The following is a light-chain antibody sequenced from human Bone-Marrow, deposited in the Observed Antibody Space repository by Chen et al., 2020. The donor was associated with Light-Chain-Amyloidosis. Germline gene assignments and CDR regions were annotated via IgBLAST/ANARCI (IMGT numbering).Light chain of an antibody. Sequence: SYVLTQPPSVSVDPGQTATITCGGRNIGSKSVNWYQQKPGQAPVLVVFDNSDRPSGIPERISGSNSGNTATLTLSRVEAGDEADYYCQMWDSRSDRVVFGGGTKVTVI. V-gene: IGLV3-21*02. CDR3: QMWDSRSDRVV. J-gene: IGLJ2*01. CDR2: DNS. CDR1: NIGSKS.